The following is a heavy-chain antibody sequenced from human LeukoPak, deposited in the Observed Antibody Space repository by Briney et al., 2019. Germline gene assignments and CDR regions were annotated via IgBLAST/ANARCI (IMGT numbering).Heavy chain of an antibody. CDR3: AREGLPDIVVVPAALKNGWFDP. Sequence: GGSLRLSCAASGFTFSSYSMNWVRQAPGKGLEWVSSISSSSSYIYYADSVKGRFTISRGNAKNSLYLQMNSLRAEDTAVYYCAREGLPDIVVVPAALKNGWFDPWGQGTLVTVSS. CDR1: GFTFSSYS. D-gene: IGHD2-2*01. J-gene: IGHJ5*02. CDR2: ISSSSSYI. V-gene: IGHV3-21*01.